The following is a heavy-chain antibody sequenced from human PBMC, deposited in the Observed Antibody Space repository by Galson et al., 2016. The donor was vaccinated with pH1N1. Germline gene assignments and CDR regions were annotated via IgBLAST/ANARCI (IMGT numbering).Heavy chain of an antibody. Sequence: SLRLSCAASGFIFSDAWMNWVRQAPGRGLEWVANINQVGSKKYYVDSVKGRFTISRDNGKTSLYLQMNSVRAEDTAVYYCVRAVGSGEAYWGQGTLVTVSS. J-gene: IGHJ4*02. CDR2: INQVGSKK. CDR3: VRAVGSGEAY. CDR1: GFIFSDAW. V-gene: IGHV3-7*01. D-gene: IGHD2-15*01.